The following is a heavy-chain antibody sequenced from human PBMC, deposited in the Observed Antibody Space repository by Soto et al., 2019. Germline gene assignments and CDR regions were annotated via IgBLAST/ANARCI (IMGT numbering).Heavy chain of an antibody. J-gene: IGHJ6*03. V-gene: IGHV1-69*02. Sequence: QVQLVQSGAEVQKPGSSVKVSCKASGGTFSSYTISWVRQAPGQGLEWMGRIIPILGIANYAQKFQGRVTSTADKSTSTAYMELSSLRSEDTAVYYCARLCSTSCSIYMDVWGKGTTVTVSS. D-gene: IGHD2-2*01. CDR1: GGTFSSYT. CDR2: IIPILGIA. CDR3: ARLCSTSCSIYMDV.